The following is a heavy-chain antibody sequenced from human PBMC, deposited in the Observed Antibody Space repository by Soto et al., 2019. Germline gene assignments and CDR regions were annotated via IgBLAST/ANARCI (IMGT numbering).Heavy chain of an antibody. D-gene: IGHD3-3*01. CDR2: ISGSGGST. V-gene: IGHV3-23*01. CDR3: AKDYQVTIFGVVIIFDY. J-gene: IGHJ4*02. CDR1: GFTFSSYA. Sequence: PGGSLRLSCAASGFTFSSYAMSWVRQAPGKGLEWVSAISGSGGSTFHADSVKGRFTVSRDNSKNTLYLQMHSLRVEDTAVYYCAKDYQVTIFGVVIIFDYWGQGTLVTVSS.